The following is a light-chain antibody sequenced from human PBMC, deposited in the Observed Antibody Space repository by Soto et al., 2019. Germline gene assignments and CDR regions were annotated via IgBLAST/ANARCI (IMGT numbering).Light chain of an antibody. CDR1: QGISSY. CDR2: AAS. CDR3: QQLNSYPPWT. V-gene: IGKV1-9*01. J-gene: IGKJ1*01. Sequence: IQLTPSPSSLSASVGDRVTITCRASQGISSYLAWYQQKPGKAPKLLIYAASTLQSGVPSRFSGSGSGTDFTLTISSLQPEDFATYYCQQLNSYPPWTFGQGTKVEIK.